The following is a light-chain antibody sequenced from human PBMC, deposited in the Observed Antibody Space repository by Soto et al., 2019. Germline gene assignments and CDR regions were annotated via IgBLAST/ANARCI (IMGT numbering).Light chain of an antibody. CDR2: DAS. CDR3: QQYQGFWT. Sequence: DIQMTQSPSPLSASVGDRVTITCRASQGISTYLNWYQQKPGKAPKLLIYDASTLESGVPSRFSGSGSGTDFTLTISSLQPDDFSTYFCQQYQGFWTFGQGTKVDIK. V-gene: IGKV1-5*01. CDR1: QGISTY. J-gene: IGKJ1*01.